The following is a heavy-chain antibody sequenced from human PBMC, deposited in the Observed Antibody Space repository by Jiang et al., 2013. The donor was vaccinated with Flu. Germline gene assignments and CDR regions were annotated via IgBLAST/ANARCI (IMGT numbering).Heavy chain of an antibody. V-gene: IGHV3-33*05. CDR1: GFTFTSYG. CDR3: ARDRLTESVGDFYFDL. CDR2: ISYTGTEK. J-gene: IGHJ2*01. Sequence: QLVESGGGVVQPGTSLRLSCEVSGFTFTSYGMHWVRQAPGKGLEWVAVISYTGTEKYSADSVKGRFTISRDNAKNTLYLQMNSLRAEDTAVYYCARDRLTESVGDFYFDLWGRGTLVTVSS.